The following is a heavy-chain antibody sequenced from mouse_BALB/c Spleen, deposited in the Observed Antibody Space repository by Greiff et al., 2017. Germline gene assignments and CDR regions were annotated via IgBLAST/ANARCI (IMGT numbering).Heavy chain of an antibody. CDR2: INPGSGGT. CDR3: ARGSHRYGYAMDY. D-gene: IGHD2-14*01. J-gene: IGHJ4*01. CDR1: GYAFTNYL. V-gene: IGHV1-54*03. Sequence: VQLQQSGAELVRPGTSVKVSCKASGYAFTNYLIEWVKQRPGQGLEWIGVINPGSGGTNYNEKFKGKATLTADKSSSTAYMQLSSLTSDDSAVYFCARGSHRYGYAMDYWGQGTSVTVSS.